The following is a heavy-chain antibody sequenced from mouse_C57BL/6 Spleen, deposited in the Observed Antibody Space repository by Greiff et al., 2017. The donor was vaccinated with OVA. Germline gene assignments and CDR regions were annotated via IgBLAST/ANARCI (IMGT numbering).Heavy chain of an antibody. D-gene: IGHD1-1*01. CDR2: IYPSDSET. J-gene: IGHJ2*01. CDR1: GYTFTSYW. Sequence: QVQLQQPGAELVRPGSSVKLSCKASGYTFTSYWMDWVKQRPGQGLEWIGNIYPSDSETHYNQKFKDKATLTVDKSSSTAYMPLSSLTSEDSAVYYCAREGATVVPYYFDYWGQGTTLTVSS. V-gene: IGHV1-61*01. CDR3: AREGATVVPYYFDY.